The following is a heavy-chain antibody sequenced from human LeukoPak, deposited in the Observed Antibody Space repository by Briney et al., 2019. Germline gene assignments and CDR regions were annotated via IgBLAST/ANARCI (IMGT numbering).Heavy chain of an antibody. J-gene: IGHJ4*02. Sequence: KSSETLSLTCTVSGGSISSSSYYWGWIRQPPGKGLEWIGGIYYSGSTYYNPSLKSRVTISVDTSKNQFSLKLSSVTAADTAVYYCASRNQTGRGSGDYWGQGTLVTVSS. CDR1: GGSISSSSYY. V-gene: IGHV4-39*07. CDR2: IYYSGST. D-gene: IGHD1-26*01. CDR3: ASRNQTGRGSGDY.